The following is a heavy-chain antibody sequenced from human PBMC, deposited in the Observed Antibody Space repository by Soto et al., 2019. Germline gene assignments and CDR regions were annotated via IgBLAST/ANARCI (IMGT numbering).Heavy chain of an antibody. D-gene: IGHD6-19*01. J-gene: IGHJ5*02. Sequence: EVQLLGSGGGLVQPGGPRRPSCAAPGFAFSSYWMQWVRQPPGKGPGWVSRISSDGRNTTYADFVKGRFTISRDNAENTLHLQMTSLTDADTAVYYCIKASTVTGVGGYRWGQGTLVTVSS. CDR1: GFAFSSYW. V-gene: IGHV3-74*01. CDR3: IKASTVTGVGGYR. CDR2: ISSDGRNT.